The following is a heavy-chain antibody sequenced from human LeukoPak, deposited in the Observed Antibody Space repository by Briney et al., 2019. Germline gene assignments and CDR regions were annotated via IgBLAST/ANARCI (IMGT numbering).Heavy chain of an antibody. V-gene: IGHV4-39*01. Sequence: PSETLSLTCTVSSGSISSTNYYWGWIRQPPGKGLEWIGSIYYSGIAYYNPSLKSRLTISEDTSKNQFSLKVSPVTAPDTAVYYCARHGPAWDWFDPWGQGTLVTVSS. J-gene: IGHJ5*02. CDR3: ARHGPAWDWFDP. CDR1: SGSISSTNYY. CDR2: IYYSGIA.